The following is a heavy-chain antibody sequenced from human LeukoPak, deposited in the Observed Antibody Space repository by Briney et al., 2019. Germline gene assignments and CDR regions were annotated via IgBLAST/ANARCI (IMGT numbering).Heavy chain of an antibody. CDR1: GFTFSSYW. Sequence: GGSLRLSCADSGFTFSSYWMSWVRQAPGKGLEWVANIKQDGSEKYYVDSVKGRFTISRDNAKNSLYLQMNSLRAEDTAVYYCARDVHCSGGSCYPDAFDIWGQGTMVTVSS. V-gene: IGHV3-7*01. CDR2: IKQDGSEK. J-gene: IGHJ3*02. D-gene: IGHD2-15*01. CDR3: ARDVHCSGGSCYPDAFDI.